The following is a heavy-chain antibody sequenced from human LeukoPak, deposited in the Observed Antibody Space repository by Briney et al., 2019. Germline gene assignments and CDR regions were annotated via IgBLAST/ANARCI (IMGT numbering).Heavy chain of an antibody. Sequence: GGSLRLSCAASGFTFSNYGIHWVRQAPGKGLEGVAFIPYDGSNKYYADSVKGRFTISRDNSKNTLYLQMSSLRAEDTAVYYCAKGGRDIVVLSTAINYYYYMDVWGKGTTVTVSS. CDR2: IPYDGSNK. V-gene: IGHV3-30*02. CDR3: AKGGRDIVVLSTAINYYYYMDV. CDR1: GFTFSNYG. D-gene: IGHD2-2*01. J-gene: IGHJ6*03.